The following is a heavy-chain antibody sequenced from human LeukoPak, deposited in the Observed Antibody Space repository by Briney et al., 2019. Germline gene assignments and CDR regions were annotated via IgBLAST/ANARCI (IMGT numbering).Heavy chain of an antibody. CDR2: INHSGST. J-gene: IGHJ5*02. Sequence: SETLSLTCAVYGGSFSGYYWSWIRQPPGKGLEWIGEINHSGSTNYNPSLKSRVTISVDTSKNQFSLKLSSVTAADTAVYYCARGRVLLWFGEFPNWFDPWGLGTLVTVSS. CDR3: ARGRVLLWFGEFPNWFDP. D-gene: IGHD3-10*01. CDR1: GGSFSGYY. V-gene: IGHV4-34*01.